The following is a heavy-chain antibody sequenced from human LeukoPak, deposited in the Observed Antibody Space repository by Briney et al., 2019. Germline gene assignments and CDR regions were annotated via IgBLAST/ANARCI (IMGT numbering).Heavy chain of an antibody. J-gene: IGHJ4*02. CDR1: GGSFSGYY. Sequence: SETLSLTCAVYGGSFSGYYWSWIRQPPGKGLEWIGEINHSGSTNYNPSLKSRVTISVDTSKNQFSLKLSSVTAADTAVYYCARGSDFDDIGFWSGYYLWGQGTLVTVSS. V-gene: IGHV4-34*01. CDR2: INHSGST. CDR3: ARGSDFDDIGFWSGYYL. D-gene: IGHD3-3*01.